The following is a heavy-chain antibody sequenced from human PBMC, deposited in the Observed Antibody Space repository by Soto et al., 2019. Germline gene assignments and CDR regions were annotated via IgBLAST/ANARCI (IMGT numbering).Heavy chain of an antibody. CDR1: GFTFSSYA. CDR3: AKEQGSSWENYYYYGMDL. CDR2: ISGSGGST. Sequence: GGSLRLSCEASGFTFSSYAMSCVRQAPGKGLEGVSAISGSGGSTYYADSVNGRFTISRDNSKNTLYLQMNSLRAEDTAVYYCAKEQGSSWENYYYYGMDLWGQGTKVTVSS. D-gene: IGHD6-13*01. J-gene: IGHJ6*02. V-gene: IGHV3-23*01.